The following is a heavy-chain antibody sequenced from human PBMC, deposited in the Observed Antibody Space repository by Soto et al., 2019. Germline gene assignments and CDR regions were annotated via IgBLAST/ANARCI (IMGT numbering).Heavy chain of an antibody. CDR2: IYYSGST. Sequence: QLQLQESGPGLVKPSETLSLTCTVSGGSISSSSYYWGWIRQPPGKGLEWIGSIYYSGSTYYNPSLKSRVTISVDTSKNQFSLKLSSVTAADTAVYYCARQEAYDFWGGYYTRPTNFDYWGQGTLVTVSS. D-gene: IGHD3-3*01. CDR3: ARQEAYDFWGGYYTRPTNFDY. J-gene: IGHJ4*02. CDR1: GGSISSSSYY. V-gene: IGHV4-39*01.